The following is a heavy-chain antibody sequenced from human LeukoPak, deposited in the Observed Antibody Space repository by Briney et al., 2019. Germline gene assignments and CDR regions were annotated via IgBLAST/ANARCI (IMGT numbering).Heavy chain of an antibody. J-gene: IGHJ4*02. V-gene: IGHV3-23*01. CDR3: AKKGGLSSGYYYFDY. CDR1: GFTFSSYA. D-gene: IGHD6-25*01. Sequence: PGGSLRLSCAASGFTFSSYAMSWVRQAPGKGLEWVSAISAGGGSPAYADSVKGRFTISRDNSKNTLYLQMDSLRAEDTAVYYCAKKGGLSSGYYYFDYWGQGTLVTVSS. CDR2: ISAGGGSP.